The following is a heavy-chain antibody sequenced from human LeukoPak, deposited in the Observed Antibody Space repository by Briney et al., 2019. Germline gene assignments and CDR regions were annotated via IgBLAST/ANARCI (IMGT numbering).Heavy chain of an antibody. CDR2: IYSGGST. Sequence: TGGSLRLSCAASGFTVSSNYMSWVRQAPGKGLEWVSVIYSGGSTYYADSVKGRFTISRDNSKNTLYLQMNSLRAEDTAVYYCAKDTVPYCSSTSCYRNAFDYWGQGTLVTVSS. CDR1: GFTVSSNY. D-gene: IGHD2-2*01. J-gene: IGHJ4*02. CDR3: AKDTVPYCSSTSCYRNAFDY. V-gene: IGHV3-53*05.